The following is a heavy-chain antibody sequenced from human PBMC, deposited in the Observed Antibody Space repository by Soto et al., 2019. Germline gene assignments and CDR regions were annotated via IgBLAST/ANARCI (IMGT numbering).Heavy chain of an antibody. D-gene: IGHD3-22*01. V-gene: IGHV1-69*13. J-gene: IGHJ6*02. Sequence: SVNVSCKASGGTFSSYAISWVRQAPGQGLEWIGGIIPIFGTANYAQKFQGRVTITADESTSTAYMELSSLRSEDTAVYYCARGGITMIVVGNEGMDVWGQGTAV. CDR3: ARGGITMIVVGNEGMDV. CDR2: IIPIFGTA. CDR1: GGTFSSYA.